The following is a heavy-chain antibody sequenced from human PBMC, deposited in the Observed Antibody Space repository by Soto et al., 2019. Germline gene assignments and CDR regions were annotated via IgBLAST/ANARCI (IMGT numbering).Heavy chain of an antibody. CDR3: ASGGAGSGPFTWELPDH. CDR1: GNTFTYRY. D-gene: IGHD1-26*01. CDR2: IAPFSGDV. V-gene: IGHV1-45*02. Sequence: QMQLVQSGAEVKKTGSSVTVSCKALGNTFTYRYLHWVRQAPGQALEWMGWIAPFSGDVHYAQKLQERVTITRDRSINTAYMQMSSLSSEDTAMYFCASGGAGSGPFTWELPDHWGQGTLVTVSS. J-gene: IGHJ4*02.